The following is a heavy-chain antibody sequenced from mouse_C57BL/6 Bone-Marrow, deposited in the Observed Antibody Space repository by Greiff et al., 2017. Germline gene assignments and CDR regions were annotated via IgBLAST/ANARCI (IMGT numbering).Heavy chain of an antibody. CDR1: GYTFTDYE. J-gene: IGHJ4*01. CDR2: IDPETGGT. D-gene: IGHD1-1*01. CDR3: TRTPYYFGSSVYAMDY. Sequence: VKLQESGAELVRPGASVTLSCKASGYTFTDYEMHWVKQTPVHGLGWIGAIDPETGGTAYNQKFKGKAILTADKSSSTAYIELRSLTSEDSAVYYCTRTPYYFGSSVYAMDYWGQRTSVTVSS. V-gene: IGHV1-15*01.